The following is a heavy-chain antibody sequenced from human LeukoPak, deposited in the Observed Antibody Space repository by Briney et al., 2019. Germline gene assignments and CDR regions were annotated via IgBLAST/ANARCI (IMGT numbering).Heavy chain of an antibody. Sequence: PGGSLRLSCAASGLTFSNFPMHWVRQAPGKGLEWVALIQDDGATTNYVDSVRGRFTISRDNSKSTVYLQMNSLKPDDTAVYYCATLRITLLVVISPFDYWGQGTLVTVSS. D-gene: IGHD3-22*01. CDR2: IQDDGATT. CDR1: GLTFSNFP. V-gene: IGHV3-30*02. CDR3: ATLRITLLVVISPFDY. J-gene: IGHJ4*02.